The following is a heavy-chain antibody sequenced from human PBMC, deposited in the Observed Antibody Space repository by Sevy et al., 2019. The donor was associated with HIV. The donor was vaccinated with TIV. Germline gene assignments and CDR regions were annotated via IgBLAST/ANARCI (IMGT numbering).Heavy chain of an antibody. CDR3: ASDHVKDGDLGDYYYFAMDV. CDR1: GFTFSDYY. V-gene: IGHV3-11*01. D-gene: IGHD4-17*01. J-gene: IGHJ6*02. CDR2: ISGSDGTT. Sequence: GGSLRLSCAASGFTFSDYYMSWIRQAPGKGLEWLSYISGSDGTTYYADSVKGRFTVSRDNAKNSLYLQMNSLRAEDTAVYYCASDHVKDGDLGDYYYFAMDVWGQGTTVTVSS.